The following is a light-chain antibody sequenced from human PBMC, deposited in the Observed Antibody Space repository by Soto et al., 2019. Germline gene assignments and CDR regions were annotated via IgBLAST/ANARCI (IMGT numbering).Light chain of an antibody. CDR1: SSDIGAYDY. J-gene: IGLJ1*01. CDR2: DVT. V-gene: IGLV2-14*01. Sequence: QSVLTQPASVSGSPGQSITISCTGSSSDIGAYDYVSWYQQRPVKAPKLMIFDVTNRPSGVSVLFSGSKSGNTASLTISGLQTEDEADYYCSSYTSSSTPYVFGTGTKVTVL. CDR3: SSYTSSSTPYV.